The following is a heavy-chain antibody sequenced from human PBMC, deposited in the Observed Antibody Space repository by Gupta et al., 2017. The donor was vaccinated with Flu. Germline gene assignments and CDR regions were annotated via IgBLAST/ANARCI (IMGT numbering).Heavy chain of an antibody. CDR3: ARHGYCSGNGCSLNDCDY. Sequence: INNNFYWGWVRQPPGKGLEWIGSIYYSGRTSDNPALKSRVTISVDTSKSQFSLKLTSGTDEDTSVYYCARHGYCSGNGCSLNDCDYWGQGTLVTVSS. CDR1: INNNFY. V-gene: IGHV4-39*01. J-gene: IGHJ4*02. D-gene: IGHD2-2*03. CDR2: IYYSGRT.